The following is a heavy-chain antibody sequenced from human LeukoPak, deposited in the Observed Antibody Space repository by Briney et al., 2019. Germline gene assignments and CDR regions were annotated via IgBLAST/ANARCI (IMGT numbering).Heavy chain of an antibody. CDR1: GGTFSSYA. CDR2: IIPILDIA. CDR3: ARDRVAPFVVVPAAPPRGFDP. V-gene: IGHV1-69*04. J-gene: IGHJ5*02. Sequence: GASVKVSCKASGGTFSSYAISWVRQAPGQGLEWMGRIIPILDIANYAQKFQGRVTITADKSTSTAYMELSSLRSEDTAVYYCARDRVAPFVVVPAAPPRGFDPWGQGTLVTVSS. D-gene: IGHD2-2*01.